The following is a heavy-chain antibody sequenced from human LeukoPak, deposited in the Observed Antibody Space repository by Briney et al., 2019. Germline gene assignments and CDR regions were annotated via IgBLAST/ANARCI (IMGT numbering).Heavy chain of an antibody. Sequence: SETLSLTCTVSGGSISSYYLSWIRQPAGKGLEWIGRIYTSGSTNYNPSLKSRVTMSVDTSKNQFSLKLSSVTAADTAAYYCARDSGERYDDSSGYLSYWGQGTLVTVSS. CDR2: IYTSGST. CDR3: ARDSGERYDDSSGYLSY. V-gene: IGHV4-4*07. D-gene: IGHD3-22*01. J-gene: IGHJ4*02. CDR1: GGSISSYY.